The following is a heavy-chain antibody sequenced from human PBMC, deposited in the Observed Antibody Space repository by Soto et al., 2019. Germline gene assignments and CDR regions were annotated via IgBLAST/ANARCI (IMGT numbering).Heavy chain of an antibody. CDR3: ASSYYYGSGSPYGMDV. V-gene: IGHV1-69*13. D-gene: IGHD3-10*01. CDR1: GGTFSSYA. Sequence: SVKVSCKASGGTFSSYAISWVRQAPGQGLEWMGGIIPIFGTANYAQKFQGRVTITADESTSTAYMELSSLRSEDTAVYYCASSYYYGSGSPYGMDVWGQGTTVTVSS. J-gene: IGHJ6*02. CDR2: IIPIFGTA.